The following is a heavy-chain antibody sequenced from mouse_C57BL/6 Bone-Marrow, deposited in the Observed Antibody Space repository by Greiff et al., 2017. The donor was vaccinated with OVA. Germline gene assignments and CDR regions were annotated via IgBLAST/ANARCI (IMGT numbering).Heavy chain of an antibody. CDR3: ARRITWLHRRGCDMDY. CDR1: GYTFTSYW. V-gene: IGHV1-50*01. Sequence: QVQLQQPGAELVKPGASVKLSCKASGYTFTSYWMQWVKQRPGQGLEWIGEIDPSDSNTNYNQKFKGKATLTVDTYSSTAYMQLSSLTSEDSAVYSCARRITWLHRRGCDMDYWGQGTSVTVSS. J-gene: IGHJ4*01. D-gene: IGHD2-2*01. CDR2: IDPSDSNT.